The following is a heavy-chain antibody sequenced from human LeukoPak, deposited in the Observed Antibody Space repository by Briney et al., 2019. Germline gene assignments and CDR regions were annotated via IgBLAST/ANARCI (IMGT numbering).Heavy chain of an antibody. V-gene: IGHV3-74*01. CDR1: GFSVSINY. D-gene: IGHD2-2*01. Sequence: GGSLTLSCAASGFSVSINYMTWVRHAPGKGLVWVSRINGDGSSINYADSVKGRFTISRDNAKNTLYLQMNSLRAEDTAVYYCARESSLGRWGQGTLVTVSS. CDR3: ARESSLGR. CDR2: INGDGSSI. J-gene: IGHJ4*02.